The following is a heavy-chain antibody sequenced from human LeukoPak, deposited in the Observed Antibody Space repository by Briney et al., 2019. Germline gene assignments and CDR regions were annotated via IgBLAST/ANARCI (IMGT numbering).Heavy chain of an antibody. CDR3: ARDFRKVGEDWYFDL. Sequence: ASVKVSCKASEYTFTSYNIHWVRQTPGQGLEWMGIINPSDGGTSYAQRFQGRITMTRDMSTTTVYMELSSLRSEDTAVYYCARDFRKVGEDWYFDLWGRGTLVTVSS. CDR1: EYTFTSYN. V-gene: IGHV1-46*01. J-gene: IGHJ2*01. D-gene: IGHD1-26*01. CDR2: INPSDGGT.